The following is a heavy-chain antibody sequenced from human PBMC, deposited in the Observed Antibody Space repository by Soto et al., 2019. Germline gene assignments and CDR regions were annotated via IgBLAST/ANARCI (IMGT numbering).Heavy chain of an antibody. J-gene: IGHJ4*02. Sequence: QVQLQQWGAGLLKPSETLSLTCAVYGGSFSGYYWTWIRQPPGTGLAWIGEINHSGSTNYNPSLKRRVTISVDTSKNQCSLKLTSVTAAGTAVYYCARDKITVLFDDWGQGTLGTVSS. CDR1: GGSFSGYY. V-gene: IGHV4-34*01. CDR3: ARDKITVLFDD. D-gene: IGHD3-10*01. CDR2: INHSGST.